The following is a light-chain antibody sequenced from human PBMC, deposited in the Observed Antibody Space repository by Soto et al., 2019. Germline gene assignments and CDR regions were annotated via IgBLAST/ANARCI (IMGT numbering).Light chain of an antibody. CDR1: QGISSY. J-gene: IGKJ5*01. CDR3: QQYYSYLSIT. V-gene: IGKV1-8*01. CDR2: AAS. Sequence: IQMTQSPSTLSASVGDRVTITCRASQGISSYLAWYQQKPGKAPKLLIYAASTLQSGVPSRFSGSGSGTDFTLTISCLQSEDFATYYCQQYYSYLSITFGQGTRLEIK.